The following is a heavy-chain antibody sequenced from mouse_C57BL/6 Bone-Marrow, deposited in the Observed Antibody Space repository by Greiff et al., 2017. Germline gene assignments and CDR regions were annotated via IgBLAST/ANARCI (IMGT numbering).Heavy chain of an antibody. CDR1: GYTFTDYN. V-gene: IGHV1-18*01. D-gene: IGHD1-1*01. CDR2: INPNNGGT. CDR3: ARRASYLFAY. J-gene: IGHJ3*01. Sequence: EVKLQESGPELVKPGASVKIPCKASGYTFTDYNMAWVKQSHGKSLEWIGDINPNNGGTIYNQKFKGKATLTVDKSSSTAYMELRSLTSEDTAVYYCARRASYLFAYWGQGTLVTVSA.